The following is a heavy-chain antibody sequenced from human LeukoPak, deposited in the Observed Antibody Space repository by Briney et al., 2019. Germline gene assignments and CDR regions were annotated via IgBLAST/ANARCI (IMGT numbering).Heavy chain of an antibody. CDR3: ARAYRSSTSCYFGSGPMGYYFDY. V-gene: IGHV4-34*01. Sequence: PSETLSLTCAVYGGSFSGYYWSWIRQPPGKGLEWIGEINHSGSTNYNPSLKSRVTISVDTSKNQFSLKLSSVTAADTAVYYCARAYRSSTSCYFGSGPMGYYFDYWGQGTLVTVSS. J-gene: IGHJ4*02. CDR2: INHSGST. CDR1: GGSFSGYY. D-gene: IGHD2-2*01.